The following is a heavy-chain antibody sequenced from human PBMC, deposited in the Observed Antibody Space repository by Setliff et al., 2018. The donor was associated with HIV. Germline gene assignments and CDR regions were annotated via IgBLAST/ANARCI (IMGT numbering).Heavy chain of an antibody. D-gene: IGHD2-15*01. Sequence: NPSETLSLTCYVTDDPISSYYWSWVRQPAGKGLEWIGRLYVSGDTNYNPSLKSRVTMSLDTSKKHFSLNLKSVTAADTAVYYCALTGHRLLRGYMDVRGKGTTVTVSS. V-gene: IGHV4-4*07. J-gene: IGHJ6*03. CDR2: LYVSGDT. CDR1: DDPISSYY. CDR3: ALTGHRLLRGYMDV.